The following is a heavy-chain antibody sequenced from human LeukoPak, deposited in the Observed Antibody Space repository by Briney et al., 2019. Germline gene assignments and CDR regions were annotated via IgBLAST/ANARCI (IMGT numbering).Heavy chain of an antibody. D-gene: IGHD3-3*01. CDR3: ASPFWSGFPENYYYYGMDV. Sequence: PGRSLRLSCAASGFTFSSYAMHWVRQAPGKGLEWVAVISYDGSNKYYADSVKGRFTISRDNSKNTLYLQMNCLRAEDTAVYYCASPFWSGFPENYYYYGMDVWGQGTTVTVSS. J-gene: IGHJ6*02. V-gene: IGHV3-30-3*01. CDR2: ISYDGSNK. CDR1: GFTFSSYA.